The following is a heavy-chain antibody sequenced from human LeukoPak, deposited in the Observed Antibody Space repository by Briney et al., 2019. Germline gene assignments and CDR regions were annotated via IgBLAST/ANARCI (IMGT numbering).Heavy chain of an antibody. V-gene: IGHV4-34*01. CDR1: GGSFSGYY. Sequence: PSETLSLTCAVYGGSFSGYYWSWIRQPPGKGLEWIGEIDHSGSTNYNPSLKSRVTISVDTSKNQFSLKLSSVTAADTAVYYCARGRYCSSTSCFPIRGDDSFDIWGQGTMVTVSS. D-gene: IGHD2-2*01. J-gene: IGHJ3*02. CDR3: ARGRYCSSTSCFPIRGDDSFDI. CDR2: IDHSGST.